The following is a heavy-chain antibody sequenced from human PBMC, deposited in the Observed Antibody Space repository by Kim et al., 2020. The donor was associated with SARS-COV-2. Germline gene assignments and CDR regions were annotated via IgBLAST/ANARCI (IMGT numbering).Heavy chain of an antibody. Sequence: SETLSLTCIVSGDSISSSYWSWIRQPPGKGLEWIGYVHYSGSTNYNPSLKSRVTISLDTSKNHFSLNLRSVTAADTAVYYCTTGGGWLPDNWGQGTLVTVSS. D-gene: IGHD5-18*01. CDR3: TTGGGWLPDN. V-gene: IGHV4-59*01. J-gene: IGHJ4*01. CDR1: GDSISSSY. CDR2: VHYSGST.